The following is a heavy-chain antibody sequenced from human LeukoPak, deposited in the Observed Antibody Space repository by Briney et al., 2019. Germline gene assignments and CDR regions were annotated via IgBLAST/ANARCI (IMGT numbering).Heavy chain of an antibody. D-gene: IGHD3-22*01. CDR3: ARLGLYDSSGYYYV. Sequence: PSETLSLTCTVSGGAISGYYWNWIRQPPGKGLEWIGDIFHDGTTNFNPSLKSRLTISTDKSKNQFSLKLSSVTAADTAVYYCARLGLYDSSGYYYVWGQGTLVTVSS. CDR1: GGAISGYY. J-gene: IGHJ1*01. CDR2: IFHDGTT. V-gene: IGHV4-34*12.